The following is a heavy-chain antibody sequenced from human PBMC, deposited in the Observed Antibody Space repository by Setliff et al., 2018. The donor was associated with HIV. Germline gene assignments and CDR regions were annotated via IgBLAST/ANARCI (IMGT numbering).Heavy chain of an antibody. J-gene: IGHJ4*02. CDR2: ISAYNGNT. CDR1: GYTFTSYG. Sequence: ASVKVSCKASGYTFTSYGISWVRQAPGQGLEWMGWISAYNGNTNYAQKLQGRVTMTTDTSSSTAYLDLRSLRSDDTAVYYCARGTRTTVRGVFEERVPGSQWGQGTLVTVSS. D-gene: IGHD3-10*01. V-gene: IGHV1-18*01. CDR3: ARGTRTTVRGVFEERVPGSQ.